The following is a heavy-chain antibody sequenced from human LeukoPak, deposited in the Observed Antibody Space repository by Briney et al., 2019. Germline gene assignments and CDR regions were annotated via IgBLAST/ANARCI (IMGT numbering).Heavy chain of an antibody. D-gene: IGHD2-15*01. CDR1: GGSISSSSYY. Sequence: SETLSLTCTVSGGSISSSSYYWGWIRQPPGKGLEWIGSIYYSGSTYYNPSLKSRVTISVDTSKNQFSLKLSSVTAADTAVYYCARGYCSGGSCYDAFDIWGQGTMVTVSS. CDR3: ARGYCSGGSCYDAFDI. CDR2: IYYSGST. V-gene: IGHV4-39*07. J-gene: IGHJ3*02.